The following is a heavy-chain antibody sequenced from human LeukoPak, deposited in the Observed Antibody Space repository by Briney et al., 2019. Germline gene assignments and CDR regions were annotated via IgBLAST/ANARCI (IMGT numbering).Heavy chain of an antibody. CDR3: ARGFGAVWYFDL. J-gene: IGHJ2*01. V-gene: IGHV1-69*01. CDR2: IIPIFGTA. CDR1: GGTFSSYA. D-gene: IGHD3-16*01. Sequence: ASVKVSCKASGGTFSSYAISWVRQAPGRGLEWMGGIIPIFGTANYAQKFQGRVTITADESTSTAYMELSSLRSEDTAVYYCARGFGAVWYFDLWGRGTLVTVSS.